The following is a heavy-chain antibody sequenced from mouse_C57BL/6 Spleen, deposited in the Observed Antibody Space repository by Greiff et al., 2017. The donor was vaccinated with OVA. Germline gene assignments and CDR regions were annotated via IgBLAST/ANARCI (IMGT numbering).Heavy chain of an antibody. CDR3: ATDYYCGSSYNYFDY. D-gene: IGHD1-1*01. Sequence: VQLQQPGAELVRPGSSVKLSCKASGYTFTSYWMHWVKQRPIQGLEWIGNIDPSDSETHYNQKFKDKATLTVDKSSSTAYMQLSSLTSADSAIYYGATDYYCGSSYNYFDYWGQGTTLTVSS. V-gene: IGHV1-52*01. CDR2: IDPSDSET. CDR1: GYTFTSYW. J-gene: IGHJ2*01.